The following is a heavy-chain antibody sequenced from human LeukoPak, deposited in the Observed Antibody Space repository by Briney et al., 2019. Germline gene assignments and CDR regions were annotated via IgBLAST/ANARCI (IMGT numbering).Heavy chain of an antibody. Sequence: AGGSLRLCCAASGFTFSSYAMSWVRQAPGKGLEWVSAISGSGGSTYYADSVKGRFTISRDNSKNTLYLQMNSLRAEDTAVYYCAKKARIAAAGRNDYWGQGTLVTVSS. D-gene: IGHD6-13*01. CDR2: ISGSGGST. V-gene: IGHV3-23*01. CDR3: AKKARIAAAGRNDY. J-gene: IGHJ4*02. CDR1: GFTFSSYA.